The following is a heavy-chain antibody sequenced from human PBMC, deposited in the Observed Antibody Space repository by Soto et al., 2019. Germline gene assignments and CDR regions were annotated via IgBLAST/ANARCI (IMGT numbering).Heavy chain of an antibody. CDR3: VKDHLINTVTTVGY. Sequence: QVQLVESGGGVVQPGRSLRLSCAASGFSLSNYGMHWVRQAPGKGLEWVAVISYHGRDEYYADSVKGRFTISRDTSKNTLYLQMHTLRPEYTAGYYCVKDHLINTVTTVGYWGQGTLGTGSS. D-gene: IGHD4-17*01. CDR1: GFSLSNYG. CDR2: ISYHGRDE. J-gene: IGHJ4*02. V-gene: IGHV3-30*18.